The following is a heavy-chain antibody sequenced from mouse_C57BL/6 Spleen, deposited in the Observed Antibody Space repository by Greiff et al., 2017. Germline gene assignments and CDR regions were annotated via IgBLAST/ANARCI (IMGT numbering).Heavy chain of an antibody. V-gene: IGHV1-85*01. CDR1: GYTFTSYD. J-gene: IGHJ3*01. CDR2: IYPRDGST. D-gene: IGHD2-1*01. CDR3: AVLYGNYAAWFAY. Sequence: VQLQQSGPELVKPGASVKLSCKASGYTFTSYDINWVKQRPGQGLEWIGWIYPRDGSTKYNEKFKGKATLTVDTSSSTAYMELHSLTSEDSAVYFCAVLYGNYAAWFAYWGQGTLVTVSA.